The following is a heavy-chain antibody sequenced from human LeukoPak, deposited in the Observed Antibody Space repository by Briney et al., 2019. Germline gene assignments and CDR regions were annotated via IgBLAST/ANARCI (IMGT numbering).Heavy chain of an antibody. CDR2: IKTDGSEK. D-gene: IGHD3-3*01. CDR3: AKSVAIYFYYGLDV. CDR1: GFTFSSYW. V-gene: IGHV3-7*03. J-gene: IGHJ6*02. Sequence: GGSLRLSCEASGFTFSSYWMSWVRQAPGKGLEWVANIKTDGSEKYYVDSVKGRFTISRDNAKNSLYLRMNSLRAEDTAVYYCAKSVAIYFYYGLDVWGQGTTVTVSS.